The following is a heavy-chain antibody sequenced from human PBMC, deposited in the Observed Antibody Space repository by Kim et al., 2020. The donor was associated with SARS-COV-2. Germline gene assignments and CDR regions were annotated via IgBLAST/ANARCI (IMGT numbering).Heavy chain of an antibody. J-gene: IGHJ4*02. D-gene: IGHD2-15*01. CDR2: T. V-gene: IGHV3-66*01. Sequence: TSYAGPVEGRFTISRDNSKNTLYLQMNRLRAEDTAVYYCARVLWWLEVDYWGQGTLVTVSS. CDR3: ARVLWWLEVDY.